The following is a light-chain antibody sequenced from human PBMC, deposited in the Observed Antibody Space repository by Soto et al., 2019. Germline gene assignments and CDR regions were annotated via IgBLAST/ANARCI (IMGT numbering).Light chain of an antibody. Sequence: QSALTQPASVSGSPGQSITISCTGTSSDIGIYNYVSWYQQHPGKAPKLIIYQVTNRPSGVSDRFSASKSGDTASLTISGLQAEDEAVYYCSSYTAFSTDILFGGGTKVTVL. J-gene: IGLJ2*01. CDR2: QVT. CDR1: SSDIGIYNY. CDR3: SSYTAFSTDIL. V-gene: IGLV2-14*01.